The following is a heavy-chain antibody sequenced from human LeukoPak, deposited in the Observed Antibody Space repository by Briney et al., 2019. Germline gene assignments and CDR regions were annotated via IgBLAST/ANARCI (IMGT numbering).Heavy chain of an antibody. CDR1: GDIVSSHSAA. CDR2: TYFRSRWNT. Sequence: SQTLSLTCAISGDIVSSHSAAWNWIRQSPSRGLEWLGRTYFRSRWNTDYAVSVRSRITINADTSKNQFSLKLNSVTAADTAVYYCARHYGPWGQGTLVTVSS. D-gene: IGHD3-16*01. CDR3: ARHYGP. J-gene: IGHJ5*02. V-gene: IGHV6-1*01.